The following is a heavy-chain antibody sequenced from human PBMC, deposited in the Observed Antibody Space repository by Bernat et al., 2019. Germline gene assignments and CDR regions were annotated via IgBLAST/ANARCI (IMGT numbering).Heavy chain of an antibody. CDR1: GFTFSNYG. Sequence: QVQLVESGGGVVQPGRSLRLSCAASGFTFSNYGMYWVRQAPGKGLEWVAVISYDGSNKYYADSVKGRFTISRDNSKNTLYLQMNSLRVEDTAVYYCAKAGVERVTFYYYGTDVWGQGTTVTVSS. CDR3: AKAGVERVTFYYYGTDV. D-gene: IGHD4-11*01. CDR2: ISYDGSNK. J-gene: IGHJ6*02. V-gene: IGHV3-30*18.